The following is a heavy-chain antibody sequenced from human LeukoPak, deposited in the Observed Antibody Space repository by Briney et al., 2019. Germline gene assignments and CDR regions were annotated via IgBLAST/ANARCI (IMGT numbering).Heavy chain of an antibody. CDR1: GFTFSSYS. CDR3: ARGNIVGATRVDY. D-gene: IGHD1-26*01. Sequence: GGSLRLSCAASGFTFSSYSMNWVRQAPGKGLEWVSSISSSSSYIYYADSVKGRFTISGDNAKNSLYLQMNSLRAEDTAVYYCARGNIVGATRVDYWGQGTLVTVSS. J-gene: IGHJ4*02. V-gene: IGHV3-21*01. CDR2: ISSSSSYI.